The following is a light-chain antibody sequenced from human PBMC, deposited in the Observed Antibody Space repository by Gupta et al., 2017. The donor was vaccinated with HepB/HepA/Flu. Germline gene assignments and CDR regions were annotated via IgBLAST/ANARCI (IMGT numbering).Light chain of an antibody. J-gene: IGKJ2*01. CDR1: QSVSSSY. CDR3: QQYGTSPYT. CDR2: ATS. Sequence: EIVLTQSPGTLSLSPGERATLSCRASQSVSSSYLAWYQQKPGQPPRLLIYATSSRATGIPDRFSGTGSETDCTLTISRLEPEDFAVYYCQQYGTSPYTFGQGTKLEIK. V-gene: IGKV3-20*01.